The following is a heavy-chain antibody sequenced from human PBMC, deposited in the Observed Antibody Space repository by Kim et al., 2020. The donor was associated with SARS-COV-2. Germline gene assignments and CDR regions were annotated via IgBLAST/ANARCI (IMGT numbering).Heavy chain of an antibody. D-gene: IGHD3-16*01. CDR3: GTHEGYGEVGRGY. CDR2: INYSGRT. J-gene: IGHJ4*02. CDR1: GGCISSASYY. V-gene: IGHV4-39*01. Sequence: SETLSLTCSVPGGCISSASYYWAWIRHSPGKGPEWIGSINYSGRTSYNSSPRACVSISVDTPKNRMSLELHSLTAADTALNYCGTHEGYGEVGRGYWGPG.